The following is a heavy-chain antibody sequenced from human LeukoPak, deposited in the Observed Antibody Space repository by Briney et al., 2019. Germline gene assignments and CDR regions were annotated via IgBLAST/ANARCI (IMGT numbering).Heavy chain of an antibody. CDR2: VNPNSDGT. J-gene: IGHJ3*02. Sequence: ASVKVSXKTSGYTFTAYYIHWVRQAPGQGLEWMGRVNPNSDGTDSAQKFQGRVTMTRDTSMNTAYMELSRLRSDDTAVYYCARDLSGISSATDAFDMWGQGTMVTVSS. CDR3: ARDLSGISSATDAFDM. V-gene: IGHV1-2*06. D-gene: IGHD1-14*01. CDR1: GYTFTAYY.